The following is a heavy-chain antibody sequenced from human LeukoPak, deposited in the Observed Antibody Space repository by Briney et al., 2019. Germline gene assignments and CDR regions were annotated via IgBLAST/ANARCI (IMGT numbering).Heavy chain of an antibody. V-gene: IGHV3-23*01. CDR2: LSSSGDGT. CDR3: ASTGYSRSDDY. Sequence: GSLGLSFAASGFTFSTYAMSWGRRAPGKGVEGVSSLSSSGDGTFYADSVQGRFTTFRDNSENTLYLQMNSLRAEDTAVYYCASTGYSRSDDYWGQGTLVTVSS. CDR1: GFTFSTYA. J-gene: IGHJ4*02. D-gene: IGHD5-18*01.